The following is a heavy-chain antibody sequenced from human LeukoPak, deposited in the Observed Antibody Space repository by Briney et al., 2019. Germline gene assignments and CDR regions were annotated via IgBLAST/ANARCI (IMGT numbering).Heavy chain of an antibody. Sequence: AGGSLRLSCAASGFIFSSYGMHWVRQAPGKGLEWVSFIRSDGSIKYYADSVKGRFTISRDNSKNTLYLQMNSLRAEDTAVYYCTKDRPEAYFDYWGQGTQVTVSS. D-gene: IGHD2-2*01. CDR3: TKDRPEAYFDY. CDR2: IRSDGSIK. J-gene: IGHJ4*02. CDR1: GFIFSSYG. V-gene: IGHV3-30*02.